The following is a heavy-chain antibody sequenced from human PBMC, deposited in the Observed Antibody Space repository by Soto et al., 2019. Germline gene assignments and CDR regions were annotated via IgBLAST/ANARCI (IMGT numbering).Heavy chain of an antibody. D-gene: IGHD6-19*01. V-gene: IGHV3-23*01. CDR3: AKEGAYSSCRDGGDDAFDN. J-gene: IGHJ3*02. CDR1: GFTFSSYA. CDR2: ISGSGGST. Sequence: EVQLLESGGGLVQPGGSLRLSCAASGFTFSSYAMSWVRQAPGKGLEWVSAISGSGGSTYYADSVKGRFTISRDNAKVTMSLKMNSLRAGDADAYFCAKEGAYSSCRDGGDDAFDNWGQGTKVTVSS.